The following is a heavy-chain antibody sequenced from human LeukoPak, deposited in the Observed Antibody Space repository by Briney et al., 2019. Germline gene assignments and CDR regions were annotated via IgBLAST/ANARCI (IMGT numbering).Heavy chain of an antibody. V-gene: IGHV4-30-4*08. CDR1: GGSISSGDYY. J-gene: IGHJ3*02. Sequence: TSXTLSLTCTVSGGSISSGDYYWSWIRQPPGKGLEWIGYIYYSGSTYYNPSLKSRVTISVDTSKNQFSLKLSSVTAADTAVYYCARDDSSGYRYGAFDIWGQGTMVTVSS. CDR3: ARDDSSGYRYGAFDI. D-gene: IGHD3-22*01. CDR2: IYYSGST.